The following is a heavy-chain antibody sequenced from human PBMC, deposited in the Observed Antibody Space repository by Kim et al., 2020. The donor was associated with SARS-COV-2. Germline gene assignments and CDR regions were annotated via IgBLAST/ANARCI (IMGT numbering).Heavy chain of an antibody. CDR3: AKGEGVGDYWRYYFDY. CDR2: IYNSGST. J-gene: IGHJ4*02. V-gene: IGHV4-59*13. Sequence: SETLSLTCSVSGSSISSNQWSWIRRPPGRRLEWIGFIYNSGSTTYNTSFRSRVTISVDMSKNQFSLRLSSVTAADTATYYCAKGEGVGDYWRYYFDYWGQGILVTVSS. D-gene: IGHD3-3*01. CDR1: GSSISSNQ.